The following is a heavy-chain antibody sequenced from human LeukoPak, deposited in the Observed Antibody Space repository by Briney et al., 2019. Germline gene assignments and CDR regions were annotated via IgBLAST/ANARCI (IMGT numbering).Heavy chain of an antibody. CDR1: GGSFSGYY. Sequence: SETLSLTCAVYGGSFSGYYWSWIRQPPGKGLEWIGVINHSGSTNYNPSLKSRVTISVDTSKNQFSLKLSSVTAADTAVYYCARVRLLWFGGFDYWGQGTLVTVSS. J-gene: IGHJ4*02. CDR2: INHSGST. V-gene: IGHV4-34*01. D-gene: IGHD3-10*01. CDR3: ARVRLLWFGGFDY.